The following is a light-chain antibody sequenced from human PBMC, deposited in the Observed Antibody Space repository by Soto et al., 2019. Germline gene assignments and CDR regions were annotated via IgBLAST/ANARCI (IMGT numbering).Light chain of an antibody. V-gene: IGLV2-14*01. CDR2: DVS. CDR1: SSDVGGYNY. J-gene: IGLJ1*01. Sequence: QSVLTQPASVSGSPGQSITISCTGTSSDVGGYNYVSWYQQHPGKAPKLMIYDVSNRPSGVSNRFSGSKSGNTASLTISGLRAEDEADYYCSSYTSSSLYVFGTGTKLTVL. CDR3: SSYTSSSLYV.